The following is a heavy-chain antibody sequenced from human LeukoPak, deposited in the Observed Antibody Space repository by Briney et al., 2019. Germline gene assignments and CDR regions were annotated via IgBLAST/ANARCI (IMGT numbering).Heavy chain of an antibody. CDR1: GGTFSSYA. V-gene: IGHV1-69*01. Sequence: SVKVSCKASGGTFSSYAISRVRQAPGQGLERMGGIIPIFGTANYAQKFQGRVTITADESTSTAYMELSSLRSEDTAVYYCASLWSPDYGVFDYWGQGTLVTVSS. J-gene: IGHJ4*02. D-gene: IGHD4-17*01. CDR2: IIPIFGTA. CDR3: ASLWSPDYGVFDY.